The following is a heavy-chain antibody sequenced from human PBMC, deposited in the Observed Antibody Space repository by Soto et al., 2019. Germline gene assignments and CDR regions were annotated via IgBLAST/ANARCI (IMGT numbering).Heavy chain of an antibody. D-gene: IGHD3-10*01. CDR3: ARDLKKVVRGIDY. V-gene: IGHV3-30-3*01. CDR2: MSFDGYDK. Sequence: QVQLVESGGGVVQPGRSLRLSCAASGFTFSSYAMHWVRQAPGKGLEWVAAMSFDGYDKYYADSVKGRFTISRDNSMDTRYLQMTSLRAEDMAVYYCARDLKKVVRGIDYWGQGTLVTVSS. J-gene: IGHJ4*02. CDR1: GFTFSSYA.